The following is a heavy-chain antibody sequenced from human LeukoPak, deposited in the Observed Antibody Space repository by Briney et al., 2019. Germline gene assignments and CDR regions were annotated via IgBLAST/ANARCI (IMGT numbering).Heavy chain of an antibody. Sequence: SETLSLTCTVSGVSISSSSYYWGWIRQPPGKGLEWIGSIYYSGSTYYNPSLKSRVTISVDTSKNQFSLKLSSVTAADTAVYYCARLSTVATNFDYWGQGTLVTVSS. CDR3: ARLSTVATNFDY. D-gene: IGHD4-23*01. J-gene: IGHJ4*02. CDR1: GVSISSSSYY. CDR2: IYYSGST. V-gene: IGHV4-39*01.